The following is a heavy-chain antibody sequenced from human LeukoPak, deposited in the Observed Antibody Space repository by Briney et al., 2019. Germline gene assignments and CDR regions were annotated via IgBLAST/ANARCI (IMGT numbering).Heavy chain of an antibody. Sequence: GGSLRLSCAASGFTFSSYSMNWVRQAPGKGLEWVSYISSSSSTIYYADSVKGRFTISRDNAKNSLYLQMNSPRAEDTAVYYCARDNRWYYGSGTYYGMDVWGQGTTVTVSS. D-gene: IGHD3-10*01. CDR1: GFTFSSYS. V-gene: IGHV3-48*04. CDR3: ARDNRWYYGSGTYYGMDV. CDR2: ISSSSSTI. J-gene: IGHJ6*02.